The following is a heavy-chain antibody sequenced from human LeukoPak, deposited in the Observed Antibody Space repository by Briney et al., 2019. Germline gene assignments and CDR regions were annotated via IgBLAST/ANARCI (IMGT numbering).Heavy chain of an antibody. CDR3: AKRMYGSYWTDL. J-gene: IGHJ5*02. CDR2: ITGPGDGG. CDR1: GFTFSAYA. V-gene: IGHV3-23*01. Sequence: GGSLRLSCRASGFTFSAYAMTWVRQAPGRGLEWVSAITGPGDGGWYADAVKGRFTISRDNSKDTVYLDMNDLRVEDTAVYYGAKRMYGSYWTDLWGQGTMVTVSS. D-gene: IGHD3/OR15-3a*01.